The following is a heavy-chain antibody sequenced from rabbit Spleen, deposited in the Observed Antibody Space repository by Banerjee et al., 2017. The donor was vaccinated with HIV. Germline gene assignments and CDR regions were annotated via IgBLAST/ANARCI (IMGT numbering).Heavy chain of an antibody. J-gene: IGHJ4*01. V-gene: IGHV1S45*01. D-gene: IGHD3-1*01. Sequence: QEQLVESGGGLVKPGASLTLTCTASGFSFSSYYWMCWIRQAPGKGLEWIACIYAGSGGSTYYASWAKGRFTISKTSSTTVTLQMTSLTAADTATYFCARASPSCADCYDLWGPGTLVTVS. CDR3: ARASPSCADCYDL. CDR1: GFSFSSYYW. CDR2: IYAGSGGST.